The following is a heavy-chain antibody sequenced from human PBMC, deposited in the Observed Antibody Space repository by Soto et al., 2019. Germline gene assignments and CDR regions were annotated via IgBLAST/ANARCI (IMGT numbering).Heavy chain of an antibody. Sequence: SAPVSLTRTVYSGSLGNSNYYCAWIRQSPGKRLEWLGRVYYRGRSYSKSPVKSRVTISVDTSKTQFSLNLHSVTASDTAVYFCVSQRTSVLTHAYFDHWRPRGLGTVFS. CDR3: VSQRTSVLTHAYFDH. CDR1: SGSLGNSNYY. V-gene: IGHV4-39*01. D-gene: IGHD3-10*01. J-gene: IGHJ4*02. CDR2: VYYRGRS.